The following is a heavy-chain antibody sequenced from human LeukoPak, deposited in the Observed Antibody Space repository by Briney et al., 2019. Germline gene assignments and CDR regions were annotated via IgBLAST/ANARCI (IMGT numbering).Heavy chain of an antibody. V-gene: IGHV4-59*01. Sequence: SETLSLTCSVSGGSLSGYYWSWIRRSPGKELEYIGYIHLSGSTRNNPSLTSRVTMSMDASENQFSLKLNSVTAADTAIYYCARLGFGDLLSHYYYYMDVWGKGTTVTVSS. CDR2: IHLSGST. D-gene: IGHD3-10*01. CDR1: GGSLSGYY. J-gene: IGHJ6*03. CDR3: ARLGFGDLLSHYYYYMDV.